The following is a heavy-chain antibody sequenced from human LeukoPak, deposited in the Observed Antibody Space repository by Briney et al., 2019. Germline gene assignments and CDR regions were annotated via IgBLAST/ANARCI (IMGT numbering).Heavy chain of an antibody. CDR2: IDPHSGGT. J-gene: IGHJ4*02. D-gene: IGHD3-10*01. CDR1: GYTLSGYY. V-gene: IGHV1-2*02. Sequence: ASVKVSCKASGYTLSGYYMHWVRQAPGQGLEWMGWIDPHSGGTNYAQKFQGRVTMTRDTSISTDYMELRRLTSEDTAVYYCARDGDGRINFDYWGQGTLVTVSS. CDR3: ARDGDGRINFDY.